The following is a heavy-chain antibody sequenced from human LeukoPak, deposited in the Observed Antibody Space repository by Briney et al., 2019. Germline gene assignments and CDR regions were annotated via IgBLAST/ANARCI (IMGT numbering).Heavy chain of an antibody. V-gene: IGHV4-34*01. J-gene: IGHJ6*03. CDR2: INHSGST. Sequence: PSETLSLTCAVYGGSFSGYYWSWIRQPPGKGLEWIGEINHSGSTNYNPSLKSRVTISVDTSKNQFSLKLSSVTAADTAVYYCARLYSSSWYYMDVWGQGTTVTVSS. CDR1: GGSFSGYY. CDR3: ARLYSSSWYYMDV. D-gene: IGHD6-13*01.